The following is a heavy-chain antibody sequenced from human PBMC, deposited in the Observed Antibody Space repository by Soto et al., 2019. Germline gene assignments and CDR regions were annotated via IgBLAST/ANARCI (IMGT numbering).Heavy chain of an antibody. V-gene: IGHV1-58*01. CDR2: IIVGSGNT. CDR3: AKVVAVAGIRAPYYYYGMDV. J-gene: IGHJ6*02. Sequence: SVKVSCKASGFTFTSSAVQGVRQARGQGLEWIGWIIVGSGNTNYAQKFQERVTITRDMSTSTAYMELSSLRAEDTAVYYCAKVVAVAGIRAPYYYYGMDVWGQGTTVTVSS. D-gene: IGHD6-19*01. CDR1: GFTFTSSA.